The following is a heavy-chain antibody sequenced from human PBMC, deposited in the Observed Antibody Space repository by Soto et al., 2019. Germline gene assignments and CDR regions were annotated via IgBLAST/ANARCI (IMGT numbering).Heavy chain of an antibody. D-gene: IGHD6-13*01. J-gene: IGHJ4*02. CDR1: GFTFSSYG. V-gene: IGHV3-30*18. CDR3: AKVPGLYTIAAAGTWGTPY. CDR2: ISYDGSNK. Sequence: PGGSLRLSCAASGFTFSSYGMHWVRQAPGKGLEWVAVISYDGSNKYYADSVKGRFTIFRDNSKNTLYLQMNSLRAEDTAVYYCAKVPGLYTIAAAGTWGTPYWGQGTLVTVSS.